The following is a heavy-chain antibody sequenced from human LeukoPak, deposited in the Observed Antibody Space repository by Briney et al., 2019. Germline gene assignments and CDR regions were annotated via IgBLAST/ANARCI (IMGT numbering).Heavy chain of an antibody. J-gene: IGHJ3*02. CDR1: GFTFSSYS. CDR2: ISSSSSYI. CDR3: AREIAVAAFDI. V-gene: IGHV3-21*01. D-gene: IGHD6-19*01. Sequence: GGSLRLSCAASGFTFSSYSMNWVRQAPGKGLEWVSSISSSSSYIYYADSVKGRFTISRDNAKNSLYLQMNSLRAEDTAAYYCAREIAVAAFDIWGQGTMVTVSS.